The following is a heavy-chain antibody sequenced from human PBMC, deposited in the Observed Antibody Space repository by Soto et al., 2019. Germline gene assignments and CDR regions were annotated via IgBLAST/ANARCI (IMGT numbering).Heavy chain of an antibody. CDR2: TYHSGST. Sequence: PSETLSLTCDVSGDSISSSGSSWNWIRQPPGKALEWIGFTYHSGSTYYNPSLESRVTISVDRSKNQFSLKLKSVTAADRAVYYCAASLSTQYYHSSGNYPDFDIWGKCLIVT. CDR3: AASLSTQYYHSSGNYPDFDI. V-gene: IGHV4-30-2*01. D-gene: IGHD3-22*01. CDR1: GDSISSSGSS. J-gene: IGHJ3*02.